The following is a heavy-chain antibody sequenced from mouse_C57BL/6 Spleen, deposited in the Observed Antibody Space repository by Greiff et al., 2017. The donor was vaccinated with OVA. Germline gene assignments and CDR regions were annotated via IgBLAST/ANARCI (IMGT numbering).Heavy chain of an antibody. J-gene: IGHJ2*01. CDR1: GYSIPSGYY. Sequence: EVQLVESGPGLVKPSQSLSLTCSVTGYSIPSGYYWNWIRQFPGNKLEWMGYISYDGSNNYNPSLKNRISITRDTSKNQFFLKLNSVTTEDTATYYCASGMVTSYYFDYWGQGTTLTVSS. CDR3: ASGMVTSYYFDY. V-gene: IGHV3-6*01. D-gene: IGHD2-3*01. CDR2: ISYDGSN.